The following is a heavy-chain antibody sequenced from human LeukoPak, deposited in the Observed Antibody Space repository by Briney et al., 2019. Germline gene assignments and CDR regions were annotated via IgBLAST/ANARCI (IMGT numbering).Heavy chain of an antibody. D-gene: IGHD6-19*01. J-gene: IGHJ6*02. CDR3: ARSGIAVADTSGMDV. CDR1: GSTFNNYD. Sequence: GGSLRLSCAASGSTFNNYDMHWVRQATGKGLEWVSTIGTAGDTYYPGSVKGRFTISRENAKNFLYLQMNSLRAGDTAVYYCARSGIAVADTSGMDVWGQGTTVTVSS. CDR2: IGTAGDT. V-gene: IGHV3-13*01.